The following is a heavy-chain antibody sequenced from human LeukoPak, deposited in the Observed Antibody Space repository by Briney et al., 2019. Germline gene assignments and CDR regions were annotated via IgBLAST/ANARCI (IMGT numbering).Heavy chain of an antibody. CDR1: GFTFGSYG. CDR2: INGDASNT. CDR3: ARAMPHDNWFDP. D-gene: IGHD2-2*01. V-gene: IGHV3-74*03. Sequence: GGSLRLSCAASGFTFGSYGMHWVRQVAGKGLVWVARINGDASNTTYADSVKGRFTISRDNAKNTLYLQMNSLRVDDTAVYYCARAMPHDNWFDPWGQGSLVTVSS. J-gene: IGHJ5*02.